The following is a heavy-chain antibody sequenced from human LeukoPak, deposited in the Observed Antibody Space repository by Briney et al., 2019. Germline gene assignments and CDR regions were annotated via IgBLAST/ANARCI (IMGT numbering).Heavy chain of an antibody. D-gene: IGHD3-22*01. Sequence: PGGSLRLSCAASGFTFNNYAMNWVRQAPGKGLEWVSGTSGSAVSTYYADSVKGRFTISRDNSKNTLYLQMNSLRAEDTAVYYCAKDGVVVISVYYFDYWGQGTLVTVSS. CDR3: AKDGVVVISVYYFDY. J-gene: IGHJ4*02. CDR1: GFTFNNYA. V-gene: IGHV3-23*01. CDR2: TSGSAVST.